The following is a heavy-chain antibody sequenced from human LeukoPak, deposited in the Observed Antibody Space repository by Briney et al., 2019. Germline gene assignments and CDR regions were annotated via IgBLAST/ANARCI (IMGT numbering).Heavy chain of an antibody. CDR2: IIPIFGTA. CDR1: GGTFSSYA. CDR3: ARGYSSSGYGSGPRGTFYP. D-gene: IGHD6-13*01. V-gene: IGHV1-69*01. Sequence: SVKVSCKASGGTFSSYAIGWVRQAPGQGLEWMGGIIPIFGTANYAQKFQGRVTITADESTSTAYMELSSLRSEDTAVYYCARGYSSSGYGSGPRGTFYPWGQGTLVTVSS. J-gene: IGHJ5*02.